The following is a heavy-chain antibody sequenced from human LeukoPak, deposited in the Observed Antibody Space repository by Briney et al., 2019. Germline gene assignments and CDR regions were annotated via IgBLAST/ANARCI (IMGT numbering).Heavy chain of an antibody. D-gene: IGHD6-13*01. Sequence: ASVKVSCKASGYTFTSQYMHWVRQAPGQGLEWMGIINPSGGSTTYAQKFQGRVTMTRDTSTSTVYMELSSLGSDDTAVYYCARAVAAGRRFDYWGQGTLVTVSS. J-gene: IGHJ4*02. V-gene: IGHV1-46*01. CDR1: GYTFTSQY. CDR2: INPSGGST. CDR3: ARAVAAGRRFDY.